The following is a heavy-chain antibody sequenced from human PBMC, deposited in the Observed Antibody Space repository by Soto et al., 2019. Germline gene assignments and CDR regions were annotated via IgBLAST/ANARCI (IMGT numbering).Heavy chain of an antibody. CDR3: AREGSCSSTSCYALLAY. J-gene: IGHJ4*02. D-gene: IGHD2-2*01. CDR2: INPSGGST. Sequence: ASVKVSCTASGYTFTSFYMHWVRQAPGQGLEWMGIINPSGGSTSYAQKFQGRVTMTRDTSTSTVYMELSSLRSEDTAVYYCAREGSCSSTSCYALLAYWGQGTLVTVSS. CDR1: GYTFTSFY. V-gene: IGHV1-46*01.